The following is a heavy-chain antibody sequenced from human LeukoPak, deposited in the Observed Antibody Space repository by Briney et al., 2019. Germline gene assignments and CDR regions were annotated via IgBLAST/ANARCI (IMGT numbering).Heavy chain of an antibody. V-gene: IGHV4-59*08. J-gene: IGHJ4*02. CDR2: VYYTGSV. Sequence: PSETLSLTCTVSGGSITNYYWTWMRQSPEKGLEWFGYVYYTGSVNYNPSLKSRVTILVDTSKNQFSLNLISVTAADTSVYYCARLAPVAHSGDYLGYFDYWGQGILVTVSS. D-gene: IGHD4-17*01. CDR3: ARLAPVAHSGDYLGYFDY. CDR1: GGSITNYY.